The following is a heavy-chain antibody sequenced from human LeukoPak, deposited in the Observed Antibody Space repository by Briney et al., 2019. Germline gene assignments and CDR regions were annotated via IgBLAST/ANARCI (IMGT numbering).Heavy chain of an antibody. J-gene: IGHJ4*02. CDR3: ASLAVAGLSEGY. V-gene: IGHV4-39*01. CDR1: GGSISSDSYY. Sequence: SETLSLTCTVSGGSISSDSYYWAWIRQPPGKGLEWTASIYYSGSTYYNPSLKSRVTISVDTSRNQFSLKLSSVTAADTAVYYCASLAVAGLSEGYWGQGTLVIVSS. CDR2: IYYSGST. D-gene: IGHD6-19*01.